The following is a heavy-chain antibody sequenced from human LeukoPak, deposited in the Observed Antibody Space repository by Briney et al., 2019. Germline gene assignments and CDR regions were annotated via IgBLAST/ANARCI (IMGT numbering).Heavy chain of an antibody. CDR2: ISNSADVT. J-gene: IGHJ6*03. D-gene: IGHD6-13*01. CDR3: ARGYSSSWHHYYYYMDV. V-gene: IGHV3-23*01. CDR1: GFTFSNFR. Sequence: GGSLRLSCAASGFTFSNFRMSWVRQVPGKGLEWVSGISNSADVTYYADSVKGRFTISRDYSKNTLYLQMNSLRVEDTALYYCARGYSSSWHHYYYYMDVWGKGTTVTVSS.